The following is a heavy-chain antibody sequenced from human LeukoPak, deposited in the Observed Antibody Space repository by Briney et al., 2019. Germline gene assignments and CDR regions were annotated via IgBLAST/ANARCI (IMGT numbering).Heavy chain of an antibody. V-gene: IGHV3-73*01. CDR3: TRQIGYCSSTSCDDAFDI. J-gene: IGHJ3*02. D-gene: IGHD2-2*01. Sequence: PGGSLKLSCAASGFTFSGSAMHWVRQASGKGLEWVGRIRSKANSYATAYAASVKGRFTISRDDSKNTAYLKMNSLKTEDTAVYYCTRQIGYCSSTSCDDAFDIWGQGTMVTVSS. CDR1: GFTFSGSA. CDR2: IRSKANSYAT.